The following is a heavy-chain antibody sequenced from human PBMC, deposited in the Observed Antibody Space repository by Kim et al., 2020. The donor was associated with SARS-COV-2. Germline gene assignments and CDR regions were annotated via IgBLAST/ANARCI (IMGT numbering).Heavy chain of an antibody. CDR2: ISYDGSNK. CDR3: AKGRRLGELSPYDY. Sequence: GGSLRLSCAASGFTFSSYGMHWVRQAPGKGLEWVAVISYDGSNKYYADSVKGRFTISRDNSKNTLYLQMNSLRAEDTAVYYCAKGRRLGELSPYDYWGQGTLVTVSS. CDR1: GFTFSSYG. V-gene: IGHV3-30*18. J-gene: IGHJ4*02. D-gene: IGHD3-16*02.